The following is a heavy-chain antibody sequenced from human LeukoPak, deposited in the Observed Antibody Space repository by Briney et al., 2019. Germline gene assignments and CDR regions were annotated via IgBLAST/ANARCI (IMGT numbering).Heavy chain of an antibody. D-gene: IGHD6-19*01. CDR2: IKEDGSQK. V-gene: IGHV3-7*03. CDR3: ARDSGWFRFDY. Sequence: GGSLRLSCAASGFTFSSFWMTWVRQAPGKGLEWVANIKEDGSQKYYVDSVKSRFTISRDNAKNSLFLQTNSLRVDDTAVYYCARDSGWFRFDYWGQGTLVTVSS. J-gene: IGHJ4*02. CDR1: GFTFSSFW.